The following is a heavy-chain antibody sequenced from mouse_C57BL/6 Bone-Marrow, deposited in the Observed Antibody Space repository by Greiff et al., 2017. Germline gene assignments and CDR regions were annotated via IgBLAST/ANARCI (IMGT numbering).Heavy chain of an antibody. CDR2: ISSGGSST. V-gene: IGHV5-6*03. Sequence: VKLVESGGGLVQPGGSLKLSCAASGFTFSSYGMSWVRQTPDKRLEWVATISSGGSSTYYPDSVKGRFTISRDKSKNTLYRQMLCLKSEDTAMYYGARPHYSNYWYFDFWGTGTTVTVSS. D-gene: IGHD2-5*01. J-gene: IGHJ1*03. CDR3: ARPHYSNYWYFDF. CDR1: GFTFSSYG.